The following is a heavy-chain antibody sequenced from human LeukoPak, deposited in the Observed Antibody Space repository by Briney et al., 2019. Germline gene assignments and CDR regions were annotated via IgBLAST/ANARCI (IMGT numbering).Heavy chain of an antibody. CDR2: IYYSGNT. CDR1: GVSISSSNSY. CDR3: ARHPGYYYYYMDV. J-gene: IGHJ6*03. V-gene: IGHV4-39*01. Sequence: PSETLSLTCTVSGVSISSSNSYWGWIRQPPGKGLEWIGSIYYSGNTYYNASLKSQVSISIDTSKNRFSLKVTSVTAADTAVYYCARHPGYYYYYMDVWGKGTTVTISS.